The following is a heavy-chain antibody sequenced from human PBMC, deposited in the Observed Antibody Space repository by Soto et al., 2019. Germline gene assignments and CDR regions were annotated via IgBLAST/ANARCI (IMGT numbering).Heavy chain of an antibody. J-gene: IGHJ6*02. D-gene: IGHD1-26*01. CDR3: ARSPNSGSYSGYYYYGMDV. Sequence: SVEVSCKXSGGTFSSYAISWVRRAPGQGLEWMGGIIPIFGTANYAQKFQGRVTITADKSTSTAYMELSSLRSEDTAVYYCARSPNSGSYSGYYYYGMDVWGQGTTVTVSS. V-gene: IGHV1-69*06. CDR1: GGTFSSYA. CDR2: IIPIFGTA.